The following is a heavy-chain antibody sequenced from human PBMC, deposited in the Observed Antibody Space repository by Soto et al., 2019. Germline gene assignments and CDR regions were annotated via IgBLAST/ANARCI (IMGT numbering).Heavy chain of an antibody. CDR2: IYYSGST. V-gene: IGHV4-30-4*01. J-gene: IGHJ5*02. CDR3: ARGYTLPPNWFDP. Sequence: SETLSLTCTVSGGSISSGDYYWSWIRQPPGKGLEWIGYIYYSGSTYYNPSLKSRVTISVDTSKNQFSLKLSSVTAADTAVYYCARGYTLPPNWFDPRGQGTLVTVSS. D-gene: IGHD3-16*02. CDR1: GGSISSGDYY.